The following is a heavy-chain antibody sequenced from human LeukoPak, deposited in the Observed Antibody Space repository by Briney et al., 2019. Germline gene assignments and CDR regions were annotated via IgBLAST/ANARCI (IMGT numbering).Heavy chain of an antibody. Sequence: GGSLRLSCAASGFTFSNYWMHWVRQAPGKGLVWVSRINSDASDTTYADSVKGRFTISRDNAKNTLYLQMNSLRAEDTAVYYCAREDRFGYNYAYGLDVWGPGTTVTVS. CDR2: INSDASDT. D-gene: IGHD5-18*01. CDR1: GFTFSNYW. CDR3: AREDRFGYNYAYGLDV. V-gene: IGHV3-74*01. J-gene: IGHJ6*02.